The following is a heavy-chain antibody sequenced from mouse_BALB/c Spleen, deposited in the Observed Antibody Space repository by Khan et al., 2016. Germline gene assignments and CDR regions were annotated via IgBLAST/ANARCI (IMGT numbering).Heavy chain of an antibody. V-gene: IGHV4-1*02. J-gene: IGHJ2*01. CDR1: GFDFSRYW. D-gene: IGHD1-1*01. Sequence: EVKLLESGGGLVQPGGSLKLSCAASGFDFSRYWMSWVRQAPGKGLEWIGEINPDSSTINYTPSLKDKFIISRDNAKNKLYLQMSKVRSEDTARYYCARLGYYGYFDYWGQGTTLTVSS. CDR3: ARLGYYGYFDY. CDR2: INPDSSTI.